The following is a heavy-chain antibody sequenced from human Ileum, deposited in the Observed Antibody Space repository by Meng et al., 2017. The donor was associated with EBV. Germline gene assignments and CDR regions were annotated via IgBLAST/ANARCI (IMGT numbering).Heavy chain of an antibody. CDR2: IYWDDDK. V-gene: IGHV2-5*02. J-gene: IGHJ4*02. Sequence: LTDTVPPRVNPTQTLPMTCTVSRFSLRTSGLGVGWIRQPPGQALEWLALIYWDDDKRYSPSLKSRLTITKDTSKIQVVLTMTNMDPVDTATYYCAHSDPLEMATCFDYWGQGTLVTVSS. CDR3: AHSDPLEMATCFDY. D-gene: IGHD5-24*01. CDR1: RFSLRTSGLG.